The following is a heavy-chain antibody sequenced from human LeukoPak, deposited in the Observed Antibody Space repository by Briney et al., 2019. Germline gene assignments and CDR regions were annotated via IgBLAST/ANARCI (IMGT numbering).Heavy chain of an antibody. J-gene: IGHJ3*02. CDR1: GGSISSYY. CDR2: IYYSGST. D-gene: IGHD2-15*01. V-gene: IGHV4-59*01. CDR3: ARDEWWRETYAFDI. Sequence: SETLSLTCTVSGGSISSYYWSWIRQPPGKGLEWIGHIYYSGSTNYNPSLKSRVTISVDTSKNQFSLKLSSVTAADTAVYYCARDEWWRETYAFDIWGQGTMVTVSS.